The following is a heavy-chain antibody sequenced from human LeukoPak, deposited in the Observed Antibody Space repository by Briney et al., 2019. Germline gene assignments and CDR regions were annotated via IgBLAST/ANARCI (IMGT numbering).Heavy chain of an antibody. J-gene: IGHJ5*02. CDR3: ARRLTQYDCFDP. Sequence: SQTLALTSAISGDSVSSNSVTWNWIRQSPWRGLEWLVRAYYRSTWYNDYAVSVRGRITVNPDTSKNQFSLHLNSVTPEDTAVYYCARRLTQYDCFDPWGQGILVTVSS. V-gene: IGHV6-1*01. D-gene: IGHD2-2*01. CDR2: AYYRSTWYN. CDR1: GDSVSSNSVT.